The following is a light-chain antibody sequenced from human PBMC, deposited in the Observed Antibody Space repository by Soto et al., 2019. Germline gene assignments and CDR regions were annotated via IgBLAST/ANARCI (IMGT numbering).Light chain of an antibody. CDR1: QSLLHSNGYNY. Sequence: DIVVTQSPLSLPVTPGEPASISCRSSQSLLHSNGYNYLDWYLQKPGQSPQLLIYLGSNRASGVPDRFSGSGSGTDFTLKISRVEAEDVGLYYCMQALQAPLTFCQGTKVEI. V-gene: IGKV2-28*01. CDR2: LGS. J-gene: IGKJ1*01. CDR3: MQALQAPLT.